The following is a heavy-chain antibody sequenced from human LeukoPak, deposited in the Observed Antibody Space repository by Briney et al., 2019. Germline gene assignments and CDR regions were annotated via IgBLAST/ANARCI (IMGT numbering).Heavy chain of an antibody. CDR2: IYYSGST. Sequence: SETLSLTCTVSGGSISNYYWSWIRQPPGKGLEWIGYIYYSGSTNYNPSLKSRVTISVDTSKNHFSVKLSSVTAADTAVYYCAREYYFDSTGYLYWGQGILVTVSS. CDR1: GGSISNYY. D-gene: IGHD3-22*01. J-gene: IGHJ4*02. CDR3: AREYYFDSTGYLY. V-gene: IGHV4-4*08.